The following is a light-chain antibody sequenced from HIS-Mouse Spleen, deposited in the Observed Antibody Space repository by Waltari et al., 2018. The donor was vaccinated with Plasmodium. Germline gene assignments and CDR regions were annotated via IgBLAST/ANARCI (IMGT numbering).Light chain of an antibody. J-gene: IGLJ3*02. CDR2: EDS. CDR3: YSTDSSGNHRV. CDR1: ALPKKY. Sequence: SYELTQPPSVSVSPGQTARLTCSGDALPKKYAYWYQQKSGQAPVLVIDEDSKRPSGNPGRFSGSSSGTMATLTISGAQVEDEADYYCYSTDSSGNHRVFGGGTKLTVL. V-gene: IGLV3-10*01.